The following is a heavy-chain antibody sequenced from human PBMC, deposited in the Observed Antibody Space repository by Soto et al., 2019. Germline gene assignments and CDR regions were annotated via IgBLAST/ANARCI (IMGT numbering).Heavy chain of an antibody. D-gene: IGHD4-17*01. J-gene: IGHJ4*02. V-gene: IGHV3-23*01. CDR1: GFSFSSYA. CDR2: ISNNGRNT. CDR3: AKSTVTTRYFHY. Sequence: GGSLRLSCATSGFSFSSYAMSWVRQAPGKGLEWVSAISNNGRNTYYVESAKGRFTISRDNSKNTLSLQMNSLTAEDTAVYYCAKSTVTTRYFHYWGQGTLVTV.